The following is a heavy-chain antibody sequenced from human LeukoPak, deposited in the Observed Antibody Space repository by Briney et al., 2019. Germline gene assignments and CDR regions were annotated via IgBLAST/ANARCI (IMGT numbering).Heavy chain of an antibody. D-gene: IGHD2-2*01. Sequence: SETLSLTCAVYGGSFSGYYWSWIRQPPGKGLEWIGEINHSGSTNYNPSLKSRVTISVDTSKNHFSLKLSSVTAADTAVYYCARQIEDCTSSTCLNWFDPWGQGTLVTVSS. CDR2: INHSGST. V-gene: IGHV4-34*01. CDR3: ARQIEDCTSSTCLNWFDP. CDR1: GGSFSGYY. J-gene: IGHJ5*02.